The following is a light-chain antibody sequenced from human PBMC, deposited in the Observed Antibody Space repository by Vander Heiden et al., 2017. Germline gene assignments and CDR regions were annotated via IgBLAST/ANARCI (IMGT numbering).Light chain of an antibody. V-gene: IGKV3-15*01. CDR2: RAS. CDR3: QQYDEWPYT. Sequence: EIVMTQSPATLSLSPGERATLSCRASQRVSDNLAWYQQKGGQTPRLLISRASTRATGIPARFSASGSGTDFSLTISSLQSEDFALYYCQQYDEWPYTFGQGTKLEIK. J-gene: IGKJ2*01. CDR1: QRVSDN.